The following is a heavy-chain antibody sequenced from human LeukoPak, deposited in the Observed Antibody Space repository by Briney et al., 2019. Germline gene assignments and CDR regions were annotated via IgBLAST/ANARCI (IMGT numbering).Heavy chain of an antibody. CDR1: GFTFSSYW. J-gene: IGHJ5*02. CDR3: ARMKYSGYHESQWSDP. Sequence: GGSLRLSCAASGFTFSSYWLSWVRQAPGKGLEWVANIKQDGSEQYYMDSVKGRFTISRDNAKNSLYLQMNSLRAEDTAVYYCARMKYSGYHESQWSDPWGQGTLVTVSS. CDR2: IKQDGSEQ. V-gene: IGHV3-7*01. D-gene: IGHD5-12*01.